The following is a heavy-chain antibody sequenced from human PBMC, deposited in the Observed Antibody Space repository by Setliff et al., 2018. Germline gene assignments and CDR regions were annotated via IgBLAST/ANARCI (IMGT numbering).Heavy chain of an antibody. CDR1: GGSVGSDFSY. CDR3: ARQVDTPMAPIDY. D-gene: IGHD5-18*01. V-gene: IGHV4-61*09. Sequence: SETLSLTCTVSGGSVGSDFSYWTWIRQPAGKGPEWIGQIYTTWSTNYNPSLRSRATISLDASKNQFSLSLTSVTAADTAIYYCARQVDTPMAPIDYWGQGTLVTVSS. J-gene: IGHJ4*02. CDR2: IYTTWST.